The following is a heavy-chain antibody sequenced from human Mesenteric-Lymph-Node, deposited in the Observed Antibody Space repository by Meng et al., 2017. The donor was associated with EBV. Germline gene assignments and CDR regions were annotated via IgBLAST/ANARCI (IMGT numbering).Heavy chain of an antibody. J-gene: IGHJ4*02. CDR1: GLTFSDYG. D-gene: IGHD6-13*01. Sequence: QVQLVEAGGGVVQPGRSLRLSCAASGLTFSDYGMHWVRQAPGKGLEWVSVISHDGGHKEYADSVRGRFTISRDNSKNTLFLQMNSLRVEDTAVYYCAKEAGVSLNDHWGQGTLVTVSS. CDR2: ISHDGGHK. CDR3: AKEAGVSLNDH. V-gene: IGHV3-30*18.